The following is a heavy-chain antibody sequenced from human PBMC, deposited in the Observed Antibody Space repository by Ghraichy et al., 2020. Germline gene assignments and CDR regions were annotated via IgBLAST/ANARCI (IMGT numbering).Heavy chain of an antibody. CDR2: ISGSGGST. Sequence: GESLNISCAASGFTFSSYAMSWVRQAPGKGLEWVSGISGSGGSTYYADSVKGRFAISRDNSKSTLYLQMNSLRAEDTAIYYCAKGVSDDWGSLTSLHYWGQVTLVTVSS. V-gene: IGHV3-23*01. D-gene: IGHD7-27*01. CDR1: GFTFSSYA. CDR3: AKGVSDDWGSLTSLHY. J-gene: IGHJ4*02.